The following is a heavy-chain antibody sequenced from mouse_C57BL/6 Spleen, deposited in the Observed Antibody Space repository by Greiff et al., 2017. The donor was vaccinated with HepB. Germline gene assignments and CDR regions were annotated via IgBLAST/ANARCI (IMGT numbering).Heavy chain of an antibody. D-gene: IGHD2-4*01. CDR2: FHPYNDDT. Sequence: QVHVKQSGAELVKPGASVKMSCKASGYTFTTYPIEWMKQNHGKSLEWIGNFHPYNDDTKYNEKFKGKATLTVEKSSSTVYLELSRLTSDDSAVYYCARGGYDYDEGYAMDYWGQGTSVTVSS. CDR1: GYTFTTYP. J-gene: IGHJ4*01. V-gene: IGHV1-47*01. CDR3: ARGGYDYDEGYAMDY.